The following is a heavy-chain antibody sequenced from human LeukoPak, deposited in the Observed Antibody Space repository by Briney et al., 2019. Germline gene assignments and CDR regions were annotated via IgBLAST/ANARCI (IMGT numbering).Heavy chain of an antibody. J-gene: IGHJ5*02. CDR3: ARWWSGERNWFDP. CDR2: IYYSGST. Sequence: SETLSLTCTVSGGSISSYYWSWIRQPPGKGLEWIGYIYYSGSTNYNPSLKSRVTISVDTSKNQFSLKLSSVTAADTAVYYCARWWSGERNWFDPWGQGTLVTVSS. D-gene: IGHD2-15*01. CDR1: GGSISSYY. V-gene: IGHV4-59*01.